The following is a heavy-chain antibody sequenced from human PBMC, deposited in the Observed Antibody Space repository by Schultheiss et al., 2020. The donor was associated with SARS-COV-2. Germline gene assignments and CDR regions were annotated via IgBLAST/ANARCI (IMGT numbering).Heavy chain of an antibody. CDR2: INHSGST. V-gene: IGHV4-61*01. J-gene: IGHJ5*02. CDR1: GGSVSSGSYY. CDR3: ARSGTLYNWFDP. D-gene: IGHD1-1*01. Sequence: SETLSLTCTVSGGSVSSGSYYWSWIRQPPGKGLEWIGEINHSGSTNYNPSLKSRVTISVDTSKNQFSLKLSSVTAADTAVYYCARSGTLYNWFDPWGQGTLVTVSS.